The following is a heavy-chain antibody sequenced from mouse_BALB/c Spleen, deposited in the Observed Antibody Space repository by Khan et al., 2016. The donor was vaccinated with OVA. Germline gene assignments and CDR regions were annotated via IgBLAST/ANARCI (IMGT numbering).Heavy chain of an antibody. D-gene: IGHD3-2*01. J-gene: IGHJ3*01. V-gene: IGHV1-5*01. Sequence: EVKLLESGTVLARPGASVKMSCKASGYTFTSYWMHWVKQRPGQGLEWIGAIYPGNSDTSYNQKFKGKAKLTAVTSTSTAYMELSSLTNEDSAVYYCTSRDSSGYVRFAYWGQGTLVTVSA. CDR2: IYPGNSDT. CDR3: TSRDSSGYVRFAY. CDR1: GYTFTSYW.